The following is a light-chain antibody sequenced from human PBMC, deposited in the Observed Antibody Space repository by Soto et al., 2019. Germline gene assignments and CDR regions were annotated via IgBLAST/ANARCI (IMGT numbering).Light chain of an antibody. Sequence: DILMTQSPSTLSASVGDRVTITCRASQSISNWLAWYQQKPGKAPKLLIYKASSLESGVPSRFSGSGSGTEFTLTISSLQPDDFATYYCQQYNSYPWTFGQGTKVEIK. CDR2: KAS. V-gene: IGKV1-5*03. J-gene: IGKJ1*01. CDR3: QQYNSYPWT. CDR1: QSISNW.